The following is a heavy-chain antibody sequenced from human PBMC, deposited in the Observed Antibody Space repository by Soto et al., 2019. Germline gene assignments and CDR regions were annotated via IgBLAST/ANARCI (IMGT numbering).Heavy chain of an antibody. J-gene: IGHJ5*02. V-gene: IGHV4-4*07. Sequence: SETLSLTCNVYGGSISKFYWAWVRKTAGNGLGWMGRVYATGTTDYNPSLMSRVAMSVDISKKTFSLRLRSVTGADSGVYYCVRDGSKSLRDWFDPWGQGILVTVSS. CDR3: VRDGSKSLRDWFDP. CDR2: VYATGTT. CDR1: GGSISKFY.